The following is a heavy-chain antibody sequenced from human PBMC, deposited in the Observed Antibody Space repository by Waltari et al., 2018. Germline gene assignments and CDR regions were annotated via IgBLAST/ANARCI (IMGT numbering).Heavy chain of an antibody. CDR3: ASHRPGGYGMDV. CDR1: GFTFSTYW. J-gene: IGHJ6*02. CDR2: ITSDGSRT. Sequence: VQLVEYGGGLVQPGGSLRLSCEASGFTFSTYWMCWVRQVPGKGLVWVSTITSDGSRTRYADSVKGRFTISRDNAKNTLYLQTNSLRAEDTAVYYCASHRPGGYGMDVWGHGTTVTVSS. V-gene: IGHV3-74*01. D-gene: IGHD2-15*01.